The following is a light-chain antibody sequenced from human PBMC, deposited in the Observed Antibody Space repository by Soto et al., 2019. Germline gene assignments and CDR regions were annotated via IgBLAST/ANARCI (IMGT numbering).Light chain of an antibody. Sequence: EILLTQSPGTLSLSPGETATLSCRASQSVTSTYLAWYQQRPGQSPRLIIYGGSTRATGFPDRFSGRGSGTDFTLTISRLEPKVSAVYYCHCQQFDSSLIYSFGQGTKLDI. V-gene: IGKV3-20*01. J-gene: IGKJ2*03. CDR3: QQFDSSLIYS. CDR1: QSVTSTY. CDR2: GGS.